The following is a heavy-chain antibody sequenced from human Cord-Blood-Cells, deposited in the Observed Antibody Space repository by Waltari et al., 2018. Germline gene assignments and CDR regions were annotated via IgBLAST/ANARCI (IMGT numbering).Heavy chain of an antibody. Sequence: QVQLVESGGGVVQPGRSLRLSCAASGFTFSSYAMHWVRQAPGKGLEWVAVISYDGRNKYYADSVKGRFTISRDNSKNTLYLQMNSRRAEDTAVYYCARDNWGSGRAFDIWGQGTMVTVSS. J-gene: IGHJ3*02. CDR1: GFTFSSYA. V-gene: IGHV3-30*04. D-gene: IGHD7-27*01. CDR2: ISYDGRNK. CDR3: ARDNWGSGRAFDI.